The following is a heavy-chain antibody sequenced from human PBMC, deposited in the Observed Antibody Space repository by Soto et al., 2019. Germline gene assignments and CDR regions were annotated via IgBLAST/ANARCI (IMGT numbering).Heavy chain of an antibody. CDR3: AHIVVAGLGYYFDY. CDR1: GFSLSSTRMA. J-gene: IGHJ4*02. Sequence: QITLKESGPTLVKPTQTLTLTCTFSGFSLSSTRMAVGWIRQPPGKALEWLALIYWDDDKRYSPFLKIRLTITKDTSKNQVVRTMSNMDPVDTARYYCAHIVVAGLGYYFDYWGQGTLVTVSS. D-gene: IGHD6-19*01. V-gene: IGHV2-5*02. CDR2: IYWDDDK.